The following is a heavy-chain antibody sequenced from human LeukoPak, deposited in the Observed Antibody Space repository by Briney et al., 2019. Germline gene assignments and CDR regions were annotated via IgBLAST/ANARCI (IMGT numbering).Heavy chain of an antibody. Sequence: PGGSLRLSCAASGFTVSSNYMSWVRQAPGKGLEWVSVIYSGGSTYYADSVKGRFTISRDNSKNTLYLQMNNLRADDTAVYYCARARGPGGDLAFDIRGQGTMVTVSS. D-gene: IGHD4-17*01. CDR1: GFTVSSNY. CDR3: ARARGPGGDLAFDI. J-gene: IGHJ3*02. V-gene: IGHV3-53*01. CDR2: IYSGGST.